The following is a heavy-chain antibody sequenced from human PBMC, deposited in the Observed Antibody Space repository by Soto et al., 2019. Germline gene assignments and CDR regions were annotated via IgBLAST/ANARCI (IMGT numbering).Heavy chain of an antibody. CDR2: IYYSGVT. CDR3: PRQEADFVSGQYFFDY. J-gene: IGHJ4*02. D-gene: IGHD3-3*01. Sequence: SETLSLTCTVSGGSISSGDYYWSWIRQPPGKGLEWIGYIYYSGVTYYSPSLKSRLTISLDTSRTQFSLNLASVTAADTAVYYCPRQEADFVSGQYFFDYWSQEPLVTVPS. V-gene: IGHV4-30-4*08. CDR1: GGSISSGDYY.